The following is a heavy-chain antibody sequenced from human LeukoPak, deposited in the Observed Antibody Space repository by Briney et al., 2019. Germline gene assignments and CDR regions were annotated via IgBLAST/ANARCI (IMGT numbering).Heavy chain of an antibody. D-gene: IGHD3-3*01. V-gene: IGHV3-23*01. Sequence: GGSLRLSCAASGFTFISYAMNWVRQAPGKGLEWVSAISGRGDRTYYTDSVKGRFTISRDNSKNTLYLQMNSLRAEDTAVYYCARGVGDFWSAYYGLDYWGQGTLVTVSS. CDR2: ISGRGDRT. J-gene: IGHJ4*02. CDR1: GFTFISYA. CDR3: ARGVGDFWSAYYGLDY.